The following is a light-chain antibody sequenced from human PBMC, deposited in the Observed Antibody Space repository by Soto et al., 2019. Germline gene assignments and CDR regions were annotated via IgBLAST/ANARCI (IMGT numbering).Light chain of an antibody. CDR1: QSINTY. CDR2: AAS. CDR3: QQAYTFGFT. J-gene: IGKJ3*01. V-gene: IGKV1-39*01. Sequence: DIPMPPSPSSLSASIGTIVTITCRASQSINTYLNWYQQRPGKAPEILIFAASTLQSGVPSRFSGGVSGTDFTLTISSLQPEDFATYYCQQAYTFGFTLGPGTTVDFK.